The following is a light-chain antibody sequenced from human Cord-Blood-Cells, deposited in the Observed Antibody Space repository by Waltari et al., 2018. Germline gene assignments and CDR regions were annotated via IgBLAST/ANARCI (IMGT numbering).Light chain of an antibody. CDR2: EVS. CDR1: SSDVGGYNY. V-gene: IGLV2-8*01. J-gene: IGLJ1*01. CDR3: SSYAGSNNFDV. Sequence: QSALTQPPSASGSPGQSVTISCTGTSSDVGGYNYVSWYQQHPGKAPKLMIYEVSKRPPGVPARFSGSKSGNTASLTVSGLQAEDEAEYYCSSYAGSNNFDVFGTGTKVTVL.